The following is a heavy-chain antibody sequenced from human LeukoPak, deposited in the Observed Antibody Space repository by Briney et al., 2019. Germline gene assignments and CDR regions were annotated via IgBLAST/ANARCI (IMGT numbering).Heavy chain of an antibody. CDR2: IYYSGST. CDR1: GGSISSSSYY. V-gene: IGHV4-39*01. CDR3: ATSGWYLLPGVY. Sequence: SETLSLTCTVSGGSISSSSYYWGWIRQPPGKGLEWIGSIYYSGSTYYNPSLESRVTISVDTSKNQFSLKLSSVTAADTAVYYCATSGWYLLPGVYWGQGTLVTVSS. J-gene: IGHJ4*02. D-gene: IGHD6-19*01.